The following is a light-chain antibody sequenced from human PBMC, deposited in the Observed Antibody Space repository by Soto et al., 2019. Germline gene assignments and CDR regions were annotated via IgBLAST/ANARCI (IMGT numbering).Light chain of an antibody. J-gene: IGKJ1*01. CDR1: QSLAYSDGNIY. V-gene: IGKV2-24*01. CDR3: VEAALLPHA. CDR2: KTP. Sequence: DVVLTQTPLSSPVTLGQPASISCKSSQSLAYSDGNIYLNRLQQRPGQPPRLLIYKTPNRFSGVLDGFSGSGTGTDFTLKISKVGAGDVGVYYCVEAALLPHAFGQGTKWQIK.